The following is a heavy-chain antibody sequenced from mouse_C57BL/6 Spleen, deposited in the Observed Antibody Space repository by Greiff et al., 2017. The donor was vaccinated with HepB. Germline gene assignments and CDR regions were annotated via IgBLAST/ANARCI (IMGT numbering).Heavy chain of an antibody. Sequence: EVQLQQSVAELVRPGASVKLSCTASGFNIKNTYMHWVKQRPEQGLEWIGRIDPANGNTKYAPKFQGKATITADTSSNTAYLQLSSLTSEDTAIYYCSSSTMVTRENWYFDVWGTGTTVTVSS. CDR3: SSSTMVTRENWYFDV. V-gene: IGHV14-3*01. D-gene: IGHD2-2*01. J-gene: IGHJ1*03. CDR2: IDPANGNT. CDR1: GFNIKNTY.